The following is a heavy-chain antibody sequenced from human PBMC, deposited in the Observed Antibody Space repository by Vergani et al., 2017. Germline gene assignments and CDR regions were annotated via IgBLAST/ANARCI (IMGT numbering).Heavy chain of an antibody. Sequence: QVQLQESGPGLVKPSQTLSLTCTVSGGSISSGGYYWSWIRQHPGKSLEWIGYIYYSGSTYYNPSLKSRVTISVDTSKNQFSLKLSSVTAADTAVYYCARANQDCSGGSCYNLYFDYWGQGTLVTVSS. V-gene: IGHV4-31*03. CDR1: GGSISSGGYY. D-gene: IGHD2-15*01. CDR2: IYYSGST. CDR3: ARANQDCSGGSCYNLYFDY. J-gene: IGHJ4*02.